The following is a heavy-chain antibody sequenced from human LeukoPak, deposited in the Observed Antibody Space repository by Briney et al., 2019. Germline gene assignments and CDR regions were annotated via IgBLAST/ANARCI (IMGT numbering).Heavy chain of an antibody. V-gene: IGHV4-39*01. Sequence: PSETLSLTCTVSGVSISSSNSYWRWIRQPPGKGLEWIGSIYYSGNTYYNASLKSQVSISIDTSKNQFSLRLTSVTAADTAVYYCARQTGSGLFILPGGQETLVTVSS. CDR1: GVSISSSNSY. CDR3: ARQTGSGLFILP. CDR2: IYYSGNT. D-gene: IGHD3/OR15-3a*01. J-gene: IGHJ4*02.